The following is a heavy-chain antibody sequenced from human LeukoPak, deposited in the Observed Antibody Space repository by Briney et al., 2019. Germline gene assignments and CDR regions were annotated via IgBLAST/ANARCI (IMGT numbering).Heavy chain of an antibody. Sequence: GGSLRHSCAASGFTISSNYMTWVRQAPGKGLEWVSVFHGGGDTYYADSVKGRFTISRDNSKNTLYLQMNSPRAEDTAVYYCARSSDSSGWVDYWGQGTLVTVSS. V-gene: IGHV3-66*02. J-gene: IGHJ4*02. D-gene: IGHD6-19*01. CDR1: GFTISSNY. CDR3: ARSSDSSGWVDY. CDR2: FHGGGDT.